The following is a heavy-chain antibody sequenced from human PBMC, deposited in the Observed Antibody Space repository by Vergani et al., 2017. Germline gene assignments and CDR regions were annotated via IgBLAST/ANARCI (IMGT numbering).Heavy chain of an antibody. D-gene: IGHD6-19*01. CDR2: INHSGGT. CDR1: GDSLRGHN. J-gene: IGHJ4*02. CDR3: ARDRRRPNSSGWFRVGDY. V-gene: IGHV4-34*02. Sequence: QVQLRQWGAGLVKPSETLSLTCGIYGDSLRGHNWSWIRKSQGKGLEWIGQINHSGGTNYNPSLKSRVTISVDTSKNQFSLKLSSVTAADTAVYYCARDRRRPNSSGWFRVGDYWGQGTLVTVSS.